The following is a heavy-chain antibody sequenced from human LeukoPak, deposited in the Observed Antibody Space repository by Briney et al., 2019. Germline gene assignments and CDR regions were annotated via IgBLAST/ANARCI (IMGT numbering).Heavy chain of an antibody. V-gene: IGHV3-23*01. J-gene: IGHJ4*02. CDR1: GFTFSSYA. CDR2: ISDSGGTT. D-gene: IGHD2-2*01. CDR3: VKEAYLGYCYTTTCITFDY. Sequence: GGSLRLSCAASGFTFSSYAMSWVRQAPGKGLEWVSAISDSGGTTDYADSVKGRFTISRDNSKNTLYLQINSLRAEDTAVYYCVKEAYLGYCYTTTCITFDYWGQGTLVTVSS.